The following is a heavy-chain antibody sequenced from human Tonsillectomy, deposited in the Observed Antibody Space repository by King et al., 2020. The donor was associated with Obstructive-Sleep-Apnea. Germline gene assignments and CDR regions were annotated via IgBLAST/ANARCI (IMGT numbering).Heavy chain of an antibody. D-gene: IGHD6-13*01. CDR2: ISYDGSNK. CDR3: AKGKIRYSSSWHREDFYYYYGMDV. CDR1: GFTFSSYG. V-gene: IGHV3-30*18. Sequence: VQLVESGGGVVQPGRSLRLSCAASGFTFSSYGMHWVRQAPGKGLEWVAVISYDGSNKYYADSVKGRFTISRDNSKNTLYLQMNSLRAEDTAVYYCAKGKIRYSSSWHREDFYYYYGMDVWGQGTTVTVSS. J-gene: IGHJ6*02.